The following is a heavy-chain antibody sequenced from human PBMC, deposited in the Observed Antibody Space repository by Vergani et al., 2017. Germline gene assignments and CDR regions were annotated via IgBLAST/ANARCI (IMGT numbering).Heavy chain of an antibody. Sequence: EVQLLESGGGLVQPGGSLRLTCAASEFTFSNYAMNWVRQAPGKGLEWVSGISGSGVSAYYTDSVKGRFTISRDNSKHMLFLQMNNLRTEDTAIYYRAKQYFVSGNYLFDYWGQGTLVTVSS. CDR3: AKQYFVSGNYLFDY. CDR2: ISGSGVSA. V-gene: IGHV3-23*01. D-gene: IGHD3-9*01. CDR1: EFTFSNYA. J-gene: IGHJ4*02.